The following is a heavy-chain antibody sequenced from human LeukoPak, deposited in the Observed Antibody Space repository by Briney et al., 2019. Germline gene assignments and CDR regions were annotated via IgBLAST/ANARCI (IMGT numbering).Heavy chain of an antibody. D-gene: IGHD3-10*01. CDR3: ASRVYGLGSFNY. CDR1: GDSISSTSYY. CDR2: IYNSGTT. J-gene: IGHJ4*01. V-gene: IGHV4-39*01. Sequence: SETPSLTCTVSGDSISSTSYYWDWIRQPPGKGLEWIGSIYNSGTTYYNPSLKSRVTISVDTSKNQFSLKVSSVTAADTAVYYCASRVYGLGSFNYWGHGTLVTVSS.